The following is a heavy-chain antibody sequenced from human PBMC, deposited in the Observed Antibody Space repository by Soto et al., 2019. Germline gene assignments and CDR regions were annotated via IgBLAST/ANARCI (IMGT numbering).Heavy chain of an antibody. D-gene: IGHD3-16*01. V-gene: IGHV3-7*01. CDR2: INQDGSEK. Sequence: EVQLVESGGGLVQPGGSLRLSCAASGFTFSSYWMSWVRQAPGKGLEWVANINQDGSEKKYVDSVKGRFTISRDNAKNSLYVQMNSLRAEDTAVYYCARDQGGLWGGMDVWGQGTTVTVSS. J-gene: IGHJ6*02. CDR3: ARDQGGLWGGMDV. CDR1: GFTFSSYW.